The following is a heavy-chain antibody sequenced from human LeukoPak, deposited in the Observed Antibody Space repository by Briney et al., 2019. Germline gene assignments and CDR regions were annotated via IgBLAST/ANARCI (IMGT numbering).Heavy chain of an antibody. D-gene: IGHD5-12*01. J-gene: IGHJ4*02. CDR1: AGSISNYY. CDR3: ARGGGYRPDY. CDR2: IYTTGTT. Sequence: SETLSLTCTVSAGSISNYYCSWIRQTAGKGLEWIGRIYTTGTTNYNPSLRSRVTMSIDTSKNQCSLNLISVTAADTAVYYCARGGGYRPDYWGPGTLVTVSP. V-gene: IGHV4-4*07.